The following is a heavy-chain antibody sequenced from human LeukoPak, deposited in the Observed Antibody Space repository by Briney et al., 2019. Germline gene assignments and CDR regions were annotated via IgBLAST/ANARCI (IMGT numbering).Heavy chain of an antibody. CDR2: IIPIFGTA. J-gene: IGHJ3*02. Sequence: GSSVKVSCKASGGTFSSYAISWVRQAPGQGLEWMGGIIPIFGTANYAQEFQGRVTITADKSTSTAYMELSSLRSEDTAVYYCARDPCALGYCSGGSCYCAFDIWGQGTMVTVSS. CDR1: GGTFSSYA. D-gene: IGHD2-15*01. V-gene: IGHV1-69*06. CDR3: ARDPCALGYCSGGSCYCAFDI.